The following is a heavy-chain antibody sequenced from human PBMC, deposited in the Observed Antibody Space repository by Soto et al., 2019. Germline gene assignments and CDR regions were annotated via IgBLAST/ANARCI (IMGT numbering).Heavy chain of an antibody. CDR3: ASKTYESKGTFDY. Sequence: QVQLRESGPGLVKPSETLSLTCTVSGVSISTSQWRSWLRQPPGKGLEWIGEKYHSGSSNYNTSLKSRVTISVDKSKNQFSLKLTSVAAADTAVYYCASKTYESKGTFDYWGQGTLVTVSS. V-gene: IGHV4-4*02. D-gene: IGHD3-22*01. CDR1: GVSISTSQW. J-gene: IGHJ4*02. CDR2: KYHSGSS.